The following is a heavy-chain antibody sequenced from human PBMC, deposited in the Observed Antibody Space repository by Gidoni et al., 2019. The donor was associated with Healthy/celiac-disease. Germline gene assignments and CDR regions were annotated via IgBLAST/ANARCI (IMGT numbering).Heavy chain of an antibody. Sequence: EVQLVESGGGLVQPGRSLRLSCAASGFTFDDYAMHWVRQAPGKGLEWVSGISWNSGSIGYADSVKGRFTISRDNAKNSLYLQMNSLRAEDTALYYCAKDIGSSWYGSFDYWGQGTLVTVSS. D-gene: IGHD6-13*01. CDR2: ISWNSGSI. V-gene: IGHV3-9*01. J-gene: IGHJ4*02. CDR3: AKDIGSSWYGSFDY. CDR1: GFTFDDYA.